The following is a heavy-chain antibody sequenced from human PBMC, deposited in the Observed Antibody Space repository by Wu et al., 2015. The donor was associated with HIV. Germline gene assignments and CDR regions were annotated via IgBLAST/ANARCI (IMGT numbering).Heavy chain of an antibody. CDR1: DTSSPTST. D-gene: IGHD2-21*01. Sequence: VQLVQSGAEVKKPGTSRDQSPAEFLDTSSPTSTYTGCNEAPGKGLEWMGLVDPEDGETTYAEKFQGRVAITADTSTNTAYMQLSSLEFDDTAIYYCATGDEGGGYSEFWGQGTLVTVSS. CDR2: VDPEDGET. CDR3: ATGDEGGGYSEF. V-gene: IGHV1-69-2*01. J-gene: IGHJ4*02.